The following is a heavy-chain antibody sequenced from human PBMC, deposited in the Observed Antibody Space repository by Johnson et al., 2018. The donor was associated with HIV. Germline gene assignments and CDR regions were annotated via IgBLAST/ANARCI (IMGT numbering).Heavy chain of an antibody. CDR3: ARDDTEADGAFDI. CDR2: ISYDGSNK. CDR1: GFTFSSYA. Sequence: QVQLVESGGGVVQPGRSLRLSCAASGFTFSSYAMHWVRQAPGKGLEWVAVISYDGSNKYYADSVKGRFTISRDNSKNTLHLQMNSLSAEDTAVYYCARDDTEADGAFDIWGQGTMVTVSS. J-gene: IGHJ3*02. D-gene: IGHD2-2*02. V-gene: IGHV3-30-3*01.